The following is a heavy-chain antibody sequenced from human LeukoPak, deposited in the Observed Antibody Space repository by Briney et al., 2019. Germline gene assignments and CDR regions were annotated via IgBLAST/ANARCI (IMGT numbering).Heavy chain of an antibody. CDR1: GFSFSNAW. CDR2: IKSKTDGGTT. J-gene: IGHJ6*02. V-gene: IGHV3-15*01. CDR3: TTGEVAARPRSYGVDV. Sequence: RPGGSLRLSCVISGFSFSNAWMSWVRQAPGKGLEWVGRIKSKTDGGTTDYAAPVKGRFSISRDDSKDTLYLQMNSLTTEDTAVYYCTTGEVAARPRSYGVDVWGQGTTVTVSS. D-gene: IGHD6-6*01.